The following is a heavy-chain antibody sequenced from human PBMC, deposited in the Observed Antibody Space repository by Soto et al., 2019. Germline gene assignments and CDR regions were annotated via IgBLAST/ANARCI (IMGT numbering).Heavy chain of an antibody. D-gene: IGHD2-21*02. V-gene: IGHV1-3*01. CDR2: INAGNGNT. J-gene: IGHJ6*02. Sequence: EASVKVSCKASGYTFTSYAMHWVRQAPGQRLEWMGWINAGNGNTKYSQKFQGRVTITRDTSASTAYMELSSLRSEDTAVYYCAREHAPLAYCGGDCLNYYYGMDVWGQGTTVTVSS. CDR3: AREHAPLAYCGGDCLNYYYGMDV. CDR1: GYTFTSYA.